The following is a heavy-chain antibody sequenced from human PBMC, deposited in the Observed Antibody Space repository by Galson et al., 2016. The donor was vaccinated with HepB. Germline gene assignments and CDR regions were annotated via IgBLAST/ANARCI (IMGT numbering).Heavy chain of an antibody. J-gene: IGHJ4*02. V-gene: IGHV3-33*01. D-gene: IGHD6-13*01. Sequence: YEDSVQGRFTISRDNSKNTLYLQMNRLRAEDTAVYYCGRGGYSTNWYNGHWGQGALVTVSS. CDR3: GRGGYSTNWYNGH.